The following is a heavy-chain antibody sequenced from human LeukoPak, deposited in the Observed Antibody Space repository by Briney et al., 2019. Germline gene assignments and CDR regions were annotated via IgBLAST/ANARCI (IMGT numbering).Heavy chain of an antibody. J-gene: IGHJ4*02. V-gene: IGHV1-2*02. CDR3: ATHFGSWNRQDY. CDR2: INPNSGGT. Sequence: ASVKVSCKASGYTFTGYYMHWVRQAPGQGLEWMGWINPNSGGTNYAQKFQGRVTMTRDTSISTAYMELSRLRSDDTAVYYCATHFGSWNRQDYWGQGTLVTVSS. D-gene: IGHD1-1*01. CDR1: GYTFTGYY.